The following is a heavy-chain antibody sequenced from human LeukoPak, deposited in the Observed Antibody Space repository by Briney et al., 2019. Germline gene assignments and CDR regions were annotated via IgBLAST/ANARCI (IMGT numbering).Heavy chain of an antibody. CDR2: IYYSGST. J-gene: IGHJ3*02. CDR1: GGSISGYY. CDR3: ARDVTQYAFDI. D-gene: IGHD1-14*01. V-gene: IGHV4-59*01. Sequence: SETLSLTCTVSGGSISGYYWCWIRQPPGKGLEWIVYIYYSGSTNYNPPPMSRVTISVDTSKNQFSLKLSSVTAADTAVYYCARDVTQYAFDIWGQGTMVTVSS.